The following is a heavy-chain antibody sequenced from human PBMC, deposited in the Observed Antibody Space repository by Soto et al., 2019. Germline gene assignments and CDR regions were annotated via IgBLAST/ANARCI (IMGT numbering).Heavy chain of an antibody. J-gene: IGHJ4*02. Sequence: EVQLVESGGGLVQPGGSLRLSCSASGFIFSSYWMSWLRQAPWKGLEWVASMNEYGSERYYVDSVKGRFTISRDNAKNSLYLQRSSLRAEDTAVYYCARATGADKEDYWGQGTLVTVSS. CDR3: ARATGADKEDY. D-gene: IGHD3-10*01. CDR1: GFIFSSYW. CDR2: MNEYGSER. V-gene: IGHV3-7*04.